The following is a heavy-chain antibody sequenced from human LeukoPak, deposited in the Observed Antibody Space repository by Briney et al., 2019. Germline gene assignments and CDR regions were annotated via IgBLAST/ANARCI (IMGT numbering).Heavy chain of an antibody. Sequence: ASVKVSCKASGYTFTSYGISWVRQAPGQGLEWMGWISAYNGNTNYAQKLQGRVTMTTDTSTSTAYMELRSLRSDDTAVYYCARVFPRITMVRGVTVFDYWGQGTLVTVSS. CDR2: ISAYNGNT. V-gene: IGHV1-18*01. J-gene: IGHJ4*02. CDR3: ARVFPRITMVRGVTVFDY. D-gene: IGHD3-10*01. CDR1: GYTFTSYG.